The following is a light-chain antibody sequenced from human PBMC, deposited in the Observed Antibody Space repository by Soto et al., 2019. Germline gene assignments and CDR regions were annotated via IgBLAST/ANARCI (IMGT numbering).Light chain of an antibody. CDR3: QQYYSYPLT. J-gene: IGKJ1*01. CDR2: AAS. CDR1: QSISTH. V-gene: IGKV1-39*01. Sequence: DIQMTQSPSSLSASVGDRVTITCRASQSISTHLNWYQQKPGKAPKILIYAASSLQRGVPSRFSGSGSGTDFTLTISCLQSEDFATYYCQQYYSYPLTFGQGTKVDIK.